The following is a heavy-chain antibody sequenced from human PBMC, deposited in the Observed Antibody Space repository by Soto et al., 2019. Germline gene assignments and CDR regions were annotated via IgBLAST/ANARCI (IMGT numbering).Heavy chain of an antibody. CDR1: GYTFTTYA. Sequence: ASVKVSCKASGYTFTTYAMHWVRQAPGQRLEWMGWINAGNGHTKYSQKFQGRVTITRDTSASTVYMELSSLRSEDTAVYYCARADIAARTEYFYYYGMDVWGQGTTVTVSS. V-gene: IGHV1-3*01. CDR3: ARADIAARTEYFYYYGMDV. J-gene: IGHJ6*02. CDR2: INAGNGHT. D-gene: IGHD6-6*01.